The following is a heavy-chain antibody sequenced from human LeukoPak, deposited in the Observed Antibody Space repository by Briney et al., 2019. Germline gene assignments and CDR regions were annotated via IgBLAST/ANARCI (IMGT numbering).Heavy chain of an antibody. CDR2: IRYDGSNK. D-gene: IGHD3-10*01. CDR3: ARGSKSGSYYTVDY. CDR1: GFTFSSYG. Sequence: GGSLRLSCAASGFTFSSYGMHWVRQAPGKGLEWVAFIRYDGSNKYYADSVKGRFTISRDNAKNSLYLQMNSLRAEDTAVYYCARGSKSGSYYTVDYWGQGTLVTVSS. J-gene: IGHJ4*02. V-gene: IGHV3-30*02.